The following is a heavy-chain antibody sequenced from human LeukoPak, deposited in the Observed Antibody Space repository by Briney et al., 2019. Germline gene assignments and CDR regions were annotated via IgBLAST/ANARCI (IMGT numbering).Heavy chain of an antibody. CDR3: AKVRRLRGAFDL. D-gene: IGHD5-12*01. V-gene: IGHV1-2*02. CDR2: ISPKRGDT. Sequence: ASVKVSCKASGYTFSDYYIHWLRQAPGQRLEWMGWISPKRGDTNSAQKFQDRISMTRDTSINSAYMELRRLKYDDTAVYYCAKVRRLRGAFDLWGQGTMVTVSS. CDR1: GYTFSDYY. J-gene: IGHJ3*01.